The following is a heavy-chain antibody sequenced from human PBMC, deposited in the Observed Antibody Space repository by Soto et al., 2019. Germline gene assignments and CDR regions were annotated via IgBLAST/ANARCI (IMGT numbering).Heavy chain of an antibody. CDR2: IYHSGST. CDR3: ARVGRGGDYDFWIGYYTYFDY. Sequence: SEPLSLTCAVSSGSISSITWWSWVRQPPGKGLEWIGEIYHSGSTNYDPSLKSRVTISVDKSKNQFSLKLSSVTAADTAVYYCARVGRGGDYDFWIGYYTYFDYWGQGTLVTVSS. V-gene: IGHV4-4*02. D-gene: IGHD3-3*01. CDR1: SGSISSITW. J-gene: IGHJ4*02.